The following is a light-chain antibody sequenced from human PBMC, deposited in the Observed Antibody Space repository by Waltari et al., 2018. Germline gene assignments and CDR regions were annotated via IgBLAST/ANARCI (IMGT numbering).Light chain of an antibody. CDR3: QQYGSLPRT. V-gene: IGKV3-20*01. CDR2: GVS. J-gene: IGKJ1*01. Sequence: IVLTQSQGTLSLSPGQRATLSCRASQSVNNNYLAWYKQKPGQAPRLLIYGVSNRAADIPDRFSGSGSGTDFTLTISRLEPEDFAVYHCQQYGSLPRTFGQGTKVEIK. CDR1: QSVNNNY.